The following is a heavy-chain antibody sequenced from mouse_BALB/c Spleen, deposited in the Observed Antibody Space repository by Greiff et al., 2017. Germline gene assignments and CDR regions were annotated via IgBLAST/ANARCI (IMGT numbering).Heavy chain of an antibody. J-gene: IGHJ3*01. CDR1: GFSLTDYG. D-gene: IGHD1-1*01. CDR2: IWGGGST. CDR3: ANWPDYYGSSYVWFAY. V-gene: IGHV2-6-5*01. Sequence: VQRVESGPGLVAPSQSLSITCTVSGFSLTDYGVSWIRQPPGKGLEWLGVIWGGGSTYYNSALKSRLSISKDNSKSQVFLKMNSLQTDDTAMYYCANWPDYYGSSYVWFAYWGQGTLVTVSA.